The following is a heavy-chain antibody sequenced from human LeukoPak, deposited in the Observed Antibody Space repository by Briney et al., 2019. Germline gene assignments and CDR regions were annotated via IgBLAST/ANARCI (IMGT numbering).Heavy chain of an antibody. J-gene: IGHJ4*02. CDR3: ARYDSYFDY. CDR1: GFTFSSYE. Sequence: GGSLRLSCAASGFTFSSYEMNWVRQAPGKGPEWVSYISSSGSTIYYADSVKGRFTISRDNAKNSLYLQMNSLRAEDTAVYYCARYDSYFDYWGQGTLVTVSS. D-gene: IGHD3-16*01. V-gene: IGHV3-48*03. CDR2: ISSSGSTI.